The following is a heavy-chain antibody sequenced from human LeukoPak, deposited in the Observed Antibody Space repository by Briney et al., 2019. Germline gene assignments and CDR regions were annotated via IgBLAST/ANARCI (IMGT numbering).Heavy chain of an antibody. J-gene: IGHJ4*02. CDR3: ARDLGFDY. Sequence: PVGSLRLSCEASGFTFSSYWMHWVRQVPGKGLMWVSRINTDGSETTYADSVKGRFTISRDNSKNTLYLQMNSLRAEDTAVYYCARDLGFDYWGQGTLVTVSS. D-gene: IGHD1-26*01. CDR2: INTDGSET. CDR1: GFTFSSYW. V-gene: IGHV3-74*03.